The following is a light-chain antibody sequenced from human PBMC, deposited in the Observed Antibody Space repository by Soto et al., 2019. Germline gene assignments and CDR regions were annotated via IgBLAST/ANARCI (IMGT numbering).Light chain of an antibody. CDR2: KAS. J-gene: IGKJ1*01. CDR3: QHYNSYSEA. Sequence: DIQMTQSPSSLSPSVGDRFTITWPASQSISSWLAWYQQKPGKAPQFLIYKASTLKSGVPSRFSRSGSGTEFTLTISSLQPDDFATYDCQHYNSYSEAFGQGTKVEIK. CDR1: QSISSW. V-gene: IGKV1-5*03.